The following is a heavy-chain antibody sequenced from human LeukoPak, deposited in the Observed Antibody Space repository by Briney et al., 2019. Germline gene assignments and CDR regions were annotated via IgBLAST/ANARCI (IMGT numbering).Heavy chain of an antibody. J-gene: IGHJ5*02. V-gene: IGHV1-18*01. D-gene: IGHD5-18*01. CDR3: ARDLSYTAPNWFDP. CDR1: GYTFTSYG. CDR2: ISAYNGNT. Sequence: AASVKVSCKASGYTFTSYGLSWVRQAPGQGLEWMGWISAYNGNTNYAQKLQGRVTMTTDTSTSTAYMELRSLRSDDTAVYYCARDLSYTAPNWFDPWGQGTLVTVSS.